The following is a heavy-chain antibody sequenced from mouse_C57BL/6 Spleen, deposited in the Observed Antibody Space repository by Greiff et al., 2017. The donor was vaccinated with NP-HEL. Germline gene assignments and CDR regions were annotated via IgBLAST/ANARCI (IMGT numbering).Heavy chain of an antibody. CDR1: GYTFTSYW. J-gene: IGHJ3*01. CDR3: ARGGDYGNWFAY. Sequence: QVQLQQSGAELVMPGASVKLSCKASGYTFTSYWMHWVKQRPGQGLEWIGEIVPSDSYTNYNQKFKGKSTLTVDKSSSTAYMQLSSLTSEDSAVYYCARGGDYGNWFAYWGQGTLVTVSA. CDR2: IVPSDSYT. D-gene: IGHD2-1*01. V-gene: IGHV1-69*01.